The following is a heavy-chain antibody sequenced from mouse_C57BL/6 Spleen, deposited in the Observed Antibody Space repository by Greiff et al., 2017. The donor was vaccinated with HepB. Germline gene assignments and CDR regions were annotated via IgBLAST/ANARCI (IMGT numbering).Heavy chain of an antibody. D-gene: IGHD1-1*01. V-gene: IGHV1-82*01. CDR2: IYPGDGDT. CDR1: GYAFSSSW. J-gene: IGHJ2*01. Sequence: VQVEESGPELVKPGASVKISCKASGYAFSSSWMNWVKQRPGKGLEWIGRIYPGDGDTNYNGKFKGKATLTADKSSSTAYMQLSSLTSEDSAVYVCASYYYNGRSDDFDYWGQGTTLTVSS. CDR3: ASYYYNGRSDDFDY.